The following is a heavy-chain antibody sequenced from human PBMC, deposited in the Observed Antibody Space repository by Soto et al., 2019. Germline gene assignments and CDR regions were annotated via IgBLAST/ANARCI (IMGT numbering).Heavy chain of an antibody. CDR2: IYPGDSDT. Sequence: GESLKISCKGSGYSFTSYWIGWVRQMPGKGLEWMGIIYPGDSDTRYSPSFQGQVTISADKSISTAYLQLSSLKASDTDMYYCARESPDYYGSGSYRDAFDIWGQGTMVTVSS. J-gene: IGHJ3*02. CDR3: ARESPDYYGSGSYRDAFDI. CDR1: GYSFTSYW. D-gene: IGHD3-10*01. V-gene: IGHV5-51*01.